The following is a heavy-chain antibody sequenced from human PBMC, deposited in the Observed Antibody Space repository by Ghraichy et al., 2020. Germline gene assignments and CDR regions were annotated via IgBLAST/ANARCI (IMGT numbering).Heavy chain of an antibody. V-gene: IGHV3-21*01. D-gene: IGHD5-12*01. CDR1: GFTFSSYS. CDR2: ISSSSSYI. J-gene: IGHJ4*02. Sequence: GESLNISCAASGFTFSSYSMNWVRQAPGKGLEWVSSISSSSSYIYYADSVKGRFTISRDNAKNSLYLQMNSLRAEDTAVYYCARLLEDIVATWVYYFDYWGQGTLVTVSS. CDR3: ARLLEDIVATWVYYFDY.